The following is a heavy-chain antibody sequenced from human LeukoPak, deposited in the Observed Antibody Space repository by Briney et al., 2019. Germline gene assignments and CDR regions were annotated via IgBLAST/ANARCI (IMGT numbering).Heavy chain of an antibody. CDR2: IYTSGSA. CDR1: GGSISSGDYY. CDR3: ARDRHLSYCSSTSCYRIAHYYYYYYMDV. V-gene: IGHV4-61*02. Sequence: SQTLSLTCTVSGGSISSGDYYWSWIRQPAGKGLEWIGRIYTSGSANYNPPLKSRVTISADTSKNQFSLNLTSVTAADTAVYYCARDRHLSYCSSTSCYRIAHYYYYYYMDVWGKGTTVTVSS. D-gene: IGHD2-2*01. J-gene: IGHJ6*03.